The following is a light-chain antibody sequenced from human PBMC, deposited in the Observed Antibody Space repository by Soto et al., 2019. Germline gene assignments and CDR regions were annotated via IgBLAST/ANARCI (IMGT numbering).Light chain of an antibody. CDR3: QSYDGGLGVSKI. Sequence: QSVLTQPPSVSGAPGQRVTISCTGSSSNIGAGYDVHWYQQHPRTAPKLLIYSNNNRPSGVPDRFSGSRSGTSASLAITGLQPQDEADYYCQSYDGGLGVSKIFGGGTKLNVL. CDR2: SNN. CDR1: SSNIGAGYD. V-gene: IGLV1-40*01. J-gene: IGLJ2*01.